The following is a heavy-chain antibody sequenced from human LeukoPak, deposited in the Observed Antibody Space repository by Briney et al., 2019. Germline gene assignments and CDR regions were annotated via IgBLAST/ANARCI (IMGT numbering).Heavy chain of an antibody. CDR3: ARGVFCGGDCYNAFDI. V-gene: IGHV4-4*07. D-gene: IGHD2-21*02. J-gene: IGHJ3*02. CDR1: GGSISSYY. Sequence: SETLSLTCTVSGGSISSYYWSWIRQPAGKGLEWIGRIYTSGSTNYNPSLKSRVTMSVDTSKNQFSLKLSSVTAADTAVYYCARGVFCGGDCYNAFDIWGQGTMVTVSS. CDR2: IYTSGST.